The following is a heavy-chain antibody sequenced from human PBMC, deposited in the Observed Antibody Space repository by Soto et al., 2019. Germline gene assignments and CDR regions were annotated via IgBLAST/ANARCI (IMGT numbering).Heavy chain of an antibody. CDR3: VRDGTKTLRDWFDP. CDR2: IYATGTT. Sequence: SETLSLTCTVSGASISGFYWSWIRNSAGKGLEWIGRIYATGTTDYNPSLKSRVMMSVDTSKEQFSLKLRSVTAADTAVYYCVRDGTKTLRDWFDPWGQGISVTVSS. J-gene: IGHJ5*02. V-gene: IGHV4-4*07. CDR1: GASISGFY. D-gene: IGHD1-1*01.